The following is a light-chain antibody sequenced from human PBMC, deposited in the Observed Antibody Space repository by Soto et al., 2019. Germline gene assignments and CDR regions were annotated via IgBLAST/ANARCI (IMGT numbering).Light chain of an antibody. Sequence: QSALTEPPSASGSRGQSVTISCTGTSSDVGGYNYVSWYQQHPGKAPKLMIYEFSKRPSGVPDRFSGSKSGNTASLTVSGLQAEDEADYYCSSYAGSNNLVFGGGTKLT. CDR3: SSYAGSNNLV. CDR1: SSDVGGYNY. CDR2: EFS. V-gene: IGLV2-8*01. J-gene: IGLJ2*01.